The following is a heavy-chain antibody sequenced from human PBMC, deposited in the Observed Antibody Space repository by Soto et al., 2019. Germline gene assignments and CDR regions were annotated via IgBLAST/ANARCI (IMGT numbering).Heavy chain of an antibody. J-gene: IGHJ5*02. V-gene: IGHV1-69*06. CDR2: IIPIFGTA. Sequence: SVKVSCKASGGTCSSYAISWVRQAPGQGLEWMGGIIPIFGTANYAQKFQGRVTITADKSTSTAYMELSSLRSEDTAVYYCATWYDSSGYYRVGSWFDPWGQGTLVTVSS. CDR3: ATWYDSSGYYRVGSWFDP. D-gene: IGHD3-22*01. CDR1: GGTCSSYA.